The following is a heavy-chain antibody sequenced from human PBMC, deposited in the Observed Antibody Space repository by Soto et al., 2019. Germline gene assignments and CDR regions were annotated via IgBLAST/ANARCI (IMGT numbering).Heavy chain of an antibody. D-gene: IGHD6-13*01. Sequence: XETLSLTCAVYGGSFSGYYWSWIRQPPGKGLEWIGEINHSGSTNYNPSLKSRVTISVDTSKNQFSLKLSSVTAADTAVYYCARSVRSWYTLMYYFDYWGQGTLVTVSS. V-gene: IGHV4-34*01. CDR1: GGSFSGYY. CDR2: INHSGST. CDR3: ARSVRSWYTLMYYFDY. J-gene: IGHJ4*02.